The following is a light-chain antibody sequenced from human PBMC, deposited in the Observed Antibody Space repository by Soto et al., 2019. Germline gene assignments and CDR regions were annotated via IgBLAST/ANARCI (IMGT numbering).Light chain of an antibody. CDR3: IQHNSYPRT. J-gene: IGKJ1*01. CDR2: LTY. CDR1: QGIGND. V-gene: IGKV1-17*01. Sequence: DIQMTQSPSSLSASVGDRVTITCRASQGIGNDLGWYQQKPGKAPKRLIYLTYSLQTGVPSRFSGSGSGTEFSLTIRSLQPEDSATYFCIQHNSYPRTFGQGTKVDIK.